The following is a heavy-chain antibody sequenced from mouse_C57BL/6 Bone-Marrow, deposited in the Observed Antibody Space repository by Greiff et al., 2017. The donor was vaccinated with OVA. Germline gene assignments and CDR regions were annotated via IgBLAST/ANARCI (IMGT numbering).Heavy chain of an antibody. D-gene: IGHD2-5*01. CDR2: ISYSGST. CDR3: ARRNYSNYWYFDV. J-gene: IGHJ1*03. Sequence: DVKLQESGPGLAKPSQTLSLTCSVTGYSITSDYWNWIRKFPGNKLEYMGYISYSGSTYYNPSLKSRISITRDTSKNQYYLQLNSVTTEDTATYYCARRNYSNYWYFDVWGTGTTVTVSS. CDR1: GYSITSDY. V-gene: IGHV3-8*01.